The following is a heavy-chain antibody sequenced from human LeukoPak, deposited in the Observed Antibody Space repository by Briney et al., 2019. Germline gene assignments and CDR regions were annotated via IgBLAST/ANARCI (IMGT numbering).Heavy chain of an antibody. D-gene: IGHD6-13*01. J-gene: IGHJ4*02. V-gene: IGHV3-23*01. CDR1: GFTFSSYA. CDR2: ISGSGGST. CDR3: AKVYSSSWYFDY. Sequence: GGSLRLSCAASGFTFSSYAMSWVRQAPGKGLEWVSAISGSGGSTYYADSVKGRFTISRDNSKITLYLQMNSLRAEDTAVYYCAKVYSSSWYFDYWGQGTLVTVSS.